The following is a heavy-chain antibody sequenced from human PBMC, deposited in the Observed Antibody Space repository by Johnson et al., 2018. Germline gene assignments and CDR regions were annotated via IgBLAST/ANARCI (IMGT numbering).Heavy chain of an antibody. D-gene: IGHD3-22*01. CDR1: GGSISSYY. Sequence: QVQLQESGPGLVKPSETLSLTCTVSGGSISSYYWSWIRQPPGKGLEWIGYIYYSGSTKYNPSLRSRVTISMDTSKNQFSLKLSSVTAADTAVYSCARGRGSSGHYAFDIWGQGTMVTVSS. V-gene: IGHV4-59*08. CDR2: IYYSGST. J-gene: IGHJ3*02. CDR3: ARGRGSSGHYAFDI.